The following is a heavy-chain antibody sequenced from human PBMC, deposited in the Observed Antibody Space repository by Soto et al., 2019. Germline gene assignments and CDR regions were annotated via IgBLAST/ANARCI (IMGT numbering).Heavy chain of an antibody. CDR3: VRDGTKTLRDWFDP. Sequence: ETLSLTCTVSGASISGFYWSWIRKSSGKGLEWIGRIYATGTTDYNPSLKSRVMMSVDTSKKQFSLKLRSVTAADTAVYYCVRDGTKTLRDWFDPWGQGISVTVSS. D-gene: IGHD1-1*01. CDR1: GASISGFY. V-gene: IGHV4-4*07. CDR2: IYATGTT. J-gene: IGHJ5*02.